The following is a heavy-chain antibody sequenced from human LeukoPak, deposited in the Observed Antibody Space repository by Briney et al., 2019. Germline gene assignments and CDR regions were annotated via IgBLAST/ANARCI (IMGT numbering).Heavy chain of an antibody. D-gene: IGHD3-10*01. Sequence: GGSLRLSCAASGFIFSTYGMHWVRQAPGKGLEWVAFIRPDGSNEYYAASVRGRFAISRDNSQNTLHLQMNSLRLEDTAVYYCVKDWGVLPDYTADGFDIWGPGTMVTVSS. CDR3: VKDWGVLPDYTADGFDI. V-gene: IGHV3-30*02. CDR2: IRPDGSNE. CDR1: GFIFSTYG. J-gene: IGHJ3*02.